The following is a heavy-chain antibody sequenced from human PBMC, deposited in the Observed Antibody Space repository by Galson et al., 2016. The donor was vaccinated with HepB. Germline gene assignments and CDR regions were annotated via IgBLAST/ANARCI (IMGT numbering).Heavy chain of an antibody. V-gene: IGHV3-74*01. Sequence: SLRLSCAASGFTFSSYWMHWVRQSPEEGLVWVSHINSDGSTTAYAASVKGRFTISRDNSKNTLYMQMNSLRAEDTAVYYCAKGGELRGVYYYYGRDVWGQGTTVTVSS. CDR1: GFTFSSYW. CDR3: AKGGELRGVYYYYGRDV. D-gene: IGHD1-26*01. J-gene: IGHJ6*02. CDR2: INSDGSTT.